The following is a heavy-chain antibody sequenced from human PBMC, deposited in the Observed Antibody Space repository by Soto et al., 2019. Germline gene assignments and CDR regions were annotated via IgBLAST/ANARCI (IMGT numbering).Heavy chain of an antibody. CDR1: GNIFTNYY. J-gene: IGHJ4*02. D-gene: IGHD6-13*01. CDR3: ARDLAAAAY. CDR2: INPLPTSGST. V-gene: IGHV1-46*01. Sequence: QVQLVQSGAEVKKPGASVKVSCKASGNIFTNYYIHWVRQAPGQGLEWMAIINPLPTSGSTNYAQKFQGRVTVTRDTSTSTVYLELSSLTSDDTAVYYCARDLAAAAYWGQGTLVTVSS.